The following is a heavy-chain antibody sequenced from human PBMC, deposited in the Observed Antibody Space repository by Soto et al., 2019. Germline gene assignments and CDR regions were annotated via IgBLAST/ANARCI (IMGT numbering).Heavy chain of an antibody. CDR3: ARETITMVRGVIYSWFDP. CDR2: IYYSGST. D-gene: IGHD3-10*01. CDR1: GGSISSGDYY. J-gene: IGHJ5*02. V-gene: IGHV4-30-4*01. Sequence: SETLSLTCTVSGGSISSGDYYWSWIRQPPGKGLEWIGYIYYSGSTYYNPSLKSRVTISVDTSKNQFSLKLSSVTAADTAVYYCARETITMVRGVIYSWFDPCGQGTLVT.